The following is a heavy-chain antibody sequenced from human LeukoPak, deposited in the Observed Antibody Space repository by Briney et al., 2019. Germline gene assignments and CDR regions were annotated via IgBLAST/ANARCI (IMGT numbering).Heavy chain of an antibody. D-gene: IGHD3-10*01. CDR2: ITTDSSSK. CDR3: TREAGDPSYGMDV. V-gene: IGHV3-48*03. CDR1: GFTFSNFE. Sequence: QPGGSLRLSCAASGFTFSNFEMNWVRRAPGKGLEWVSHITTDSSSKKYTDSVKGRFTISRDNAKNSLYLQMSSLRAEDTALYYCTREAGDPSYGMDVWGQGTSVTVSS. J-gene: IGHJ6*02.